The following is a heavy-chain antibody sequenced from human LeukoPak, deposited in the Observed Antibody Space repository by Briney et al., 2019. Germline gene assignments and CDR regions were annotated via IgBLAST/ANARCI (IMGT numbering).Heavy chain of an antibody. D-gene: IGHD6-13*01. J-gene: IGHJ4*02. CDR3: ARDVDSSSWFDY. V-gene: IGHV1-69*13. CDR2: IIPIFGAA. Sequence: SVKVSCKASGGTFSSYAISWVRQAPGQGLEWMGGIIPIFGAANYAQKFQGRVTITADESTSTAYMELSSLRSEDTAVYYCARDVDSSSWFDYWGQGTLVTVSS. CDR1: GGTFSSYA.